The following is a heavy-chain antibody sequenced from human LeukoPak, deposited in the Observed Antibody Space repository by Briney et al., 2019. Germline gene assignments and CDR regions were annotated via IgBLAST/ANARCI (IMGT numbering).Heavy chain of an antibody. CDR3: ARGVIVVVTAPYFDY. CDR1: GYTISSGYY. J-gene: IGHJ4*02. CDR2: IYHSGST. D-gene: IGHD3-22*01. V-gene: IGHV4-38-2*02. Sequence: SETLSLTCTVSGYTISSGYYWGWIRQPPGKGLEWIGSIYHSGSTYYNPSLKSRVTISVDTSKNQFSLKLSSVTAADTAVYYCARGVIVVVTAPYFDYWGQGTLVTVSS.